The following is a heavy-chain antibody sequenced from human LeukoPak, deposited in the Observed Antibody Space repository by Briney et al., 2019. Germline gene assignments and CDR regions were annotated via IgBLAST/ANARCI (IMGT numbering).Heavy chain of an antibody. Sequence: TGGSLRLSCAASGFTFNNYAMSWVRQAPGKGLDWVSAISGGGVSTYYADSVKGRFSVSRDNSKNTLYLQMNSLRAEDTAVYYCANVGSSPVWWGQGTLVTVSS. J-gene: IGHJ4*02. CDR1: GFTFNNYA. V-gene: IGHV3-23*01. CDR3: ANVGSSPVW. D-gene: IGHD2-15*01. CDR2: ISGGGVST.